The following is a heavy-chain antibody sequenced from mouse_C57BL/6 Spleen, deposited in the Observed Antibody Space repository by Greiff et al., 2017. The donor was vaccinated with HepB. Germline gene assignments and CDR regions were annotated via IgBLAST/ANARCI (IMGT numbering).Heavy chain of an antibody. D-gene: IGHD1-1*01. CDR2: IYPGSGNT. V-gene: IGHV1-76*01. Sequence: QVHVKQSGAELVRPGASVKLSCKASGYTFTDYYINWVKQRPGQGLEWIARIYPGSGNTYYNEKFKGKATLTAEKSSSTAYMQLSSLTSEDSAVYFCARWNYGSSYFDYWGQGTTLTVSS. CDR1: GYTFTDYY. CDR3: ARWNYGSSYFDY. J-gene: IGHJ2*01.